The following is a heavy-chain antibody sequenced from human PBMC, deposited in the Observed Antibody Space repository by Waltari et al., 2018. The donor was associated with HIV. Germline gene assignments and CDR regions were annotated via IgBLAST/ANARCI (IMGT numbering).Heavy chain of an antibody. CDR2: ISYDGSNK. V-gene: IGHV3-30*18. CDR1: ASTLSRHG. Sequence: QARLVESGGGVVQPGWSLRLCCPLPASTLSRHGRPCVSQAAGKGMERVAVISYDGSNKCYADSDKGRFTISRDNSKNTLYLQRNSLRGEDTAVYYCAKEPYTGTSYYYGMDVWGQGTTVTVSS. CDR3: AKEPYTGTSYYYGMDV. J-gene: IGHJ6*02. D-gene: IGHD1-26*01.